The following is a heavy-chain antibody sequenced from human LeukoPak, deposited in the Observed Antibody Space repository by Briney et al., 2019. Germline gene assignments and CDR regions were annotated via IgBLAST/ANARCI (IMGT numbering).Heavy chain of an antibody. CDR3: ARELLDSSGYYYGRTPSLDAFDI. CDR2: IYSGGST. CDR1: GFTVSSNY. D-gene: IGHD3-22*01. V-gene: IGHV3-53*01. J-gene: IGHJ3*02. Sequence: GGSLRLSCAASGFTVSSNYMRLVRQAPGKGLEWVSVIYSGGSTYYADSVKGRFTISRDNSKNTLYLQMNSLRAEDTAVYYCARELLDSSGYYYGRTPSLDAFDIWGQGTMVAVSS.